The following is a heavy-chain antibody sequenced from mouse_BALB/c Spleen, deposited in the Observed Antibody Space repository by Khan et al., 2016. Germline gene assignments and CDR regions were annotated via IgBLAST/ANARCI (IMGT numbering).Heavy chain of an antibody. CDR2: ISSGSSAI. D-gene: IGHD2-1*01. Sequence: EVELVESGGGLVQPGGSRKLSCAASGFTFSSFGMHWVRQAPEKGLEWVAYISSGSSAIYYEDTVKGRFTISRDNPKNTLFLQMTSLRSEDTAMYSCVRHYGNYERGWFAYWGQGTLVTVSA. J-gene: IGHJ3*01. CDR3: VRHYGNYERGWFAY. V-gene: IGHV5-17*02. CDR1: GFTFSSFG.